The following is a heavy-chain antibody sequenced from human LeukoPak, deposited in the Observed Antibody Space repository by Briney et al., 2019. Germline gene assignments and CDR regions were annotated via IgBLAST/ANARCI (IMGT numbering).Heavy chain of an antibody. CDR1: GGSISSYY. CDR2: LYTSGNT. D-gene: IGHD6-19*01. CDR3: ARDSVDQWLRPAGSFDT. V-gene: IGHV4-4*07. Sequence: SETLSLTCTVSGGSISSYYWSWIRQPAGKGLEWIGRLYTSGNTNFNPSLKSRVTMSVDTSKNQLSLKLSSVTAADTAVYYCARDSVDQWLRPAGSFDTWGQGTMVTVSS. J-gene: IGHJ3*02.